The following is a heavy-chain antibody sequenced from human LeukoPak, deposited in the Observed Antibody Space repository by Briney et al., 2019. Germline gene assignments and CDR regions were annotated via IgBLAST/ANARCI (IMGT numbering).Heavy chain of an antibody. CDR1: GFTFSSYA. Sequence: GGSLRLSCAASGFTFSSYAMSWVRQAPGKGLEWVSAISGSGGSTYYADSVKGRFTISRDNSKNTLYLQMNSLRAEDTAVYYCAKDLFGVEMATIGIDYWGQGTLVTVSS. J-gene: IGHJ4*02. V-gene: IGHV3-23*01. CDR2: ISGSGGST. CDR3: AKDLFGVEMATIGIDY. D-gene: IGHD5-24*01.